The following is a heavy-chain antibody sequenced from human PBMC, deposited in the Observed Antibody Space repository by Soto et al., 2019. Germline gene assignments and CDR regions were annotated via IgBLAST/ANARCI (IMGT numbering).Heavy chain of an antibody. Sequence: QVQLVQSGAEVKKPGSSVKVSCKASGGTFSSYAISWVRQAPGQGLEWLGGIIPIFGTANYAQKFQGRVTINADDSTNTASMERSSLRSEDTAVYYCARTARVKMATMAWDYWGQGTLVTVSS. CDR3: ARTARVKMATMAWDY. CDR1: GGTFSSYA. V-gene: IGHV1-69*01. D-gene: IGHD5-12*01. J-gene: IGHJ4*02. CDR2: IIPIFGTA.